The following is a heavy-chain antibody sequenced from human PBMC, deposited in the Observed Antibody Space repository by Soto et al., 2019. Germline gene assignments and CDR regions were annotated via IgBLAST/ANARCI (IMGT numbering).Heavy chain of an antibody. CDR2: ISGSGGST. CDR3: AKVGPPDDYGVIIFDY. CDR1: GFTFSSYA. V-gene: IGHV3-23*01. Sequence: PGGSLRLSCAASGFTFSSYAMSWVRQAPGKGLEWVSAISGSGGSTYYADSVKGRLTISRDNSKNTLYLQMNSLRAEDTAVYYCAKVGPPDDYGVIIFDYWGQGTLVTVSS. J-gene: IGHJ4*02. D-gene: IGHD4-17*01.